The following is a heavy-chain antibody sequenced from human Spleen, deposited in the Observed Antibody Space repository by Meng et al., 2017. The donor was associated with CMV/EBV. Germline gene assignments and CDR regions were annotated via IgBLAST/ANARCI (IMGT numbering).Heavy chain of an antibody. J-gene: IGHJ3*02. V-gene: IGHV3-33*03. CDR1: GFTFSSHG. CDR3: AKDRSGLRDAFDI. D-gene: IGHD3-10*01. CDR2: IWYDGSDK. Sequence: GESLKISCAASGFTFSSHGMHWVRQAPGKGLEWVAVIWYDGSDKYYADAVKGRFTISRDDVTNTLYLEMNRLREDDTGFYYCAKDRSGLRDAFDIWGQGTVVTVSS.